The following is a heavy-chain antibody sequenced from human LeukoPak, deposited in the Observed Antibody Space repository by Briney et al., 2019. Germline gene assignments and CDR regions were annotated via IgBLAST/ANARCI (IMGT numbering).Heavy chain of an antibody. CDR1: GYTFTSYD. CDR2: IIPIFGTA. D-gene: IGHD1-26*01. CDR3: ARARRVVGAISWYFDL. Sequence: GASVKVSCKASGYTFTSYDINWVRQAPGQGLEWMGGIIPIFGTANYAQKFQGRVTITADKSTSTAYMELSSLRSEDTAVYYCARARRVVGAISWYFDLWGRGTLVTVSS. V-gene: IGHV1-69*06. J-gene: IGHJ2*01.